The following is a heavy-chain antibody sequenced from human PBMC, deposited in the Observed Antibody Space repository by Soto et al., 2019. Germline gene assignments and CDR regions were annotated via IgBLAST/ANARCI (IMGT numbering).Heavy chain of an antibody. CDR2: IKPSGGSI. CDR3: ARAVHLAAALDGGS. D-gene: IGHD6-13*01. J-gene: IGHJ5*02. V-gene: IGHV1-46*01. Sequence: ASVKVSCKASGYTFTSYYMNWARQAPGQGLEWIRKIKPSGGSISDAQKFQGRVTMTRDTSTSTAYMELSSLRSEDTAVYYCARAVHLAAALDGGSWGQGTLVTVSS. CDR1: GYTFTSYY.